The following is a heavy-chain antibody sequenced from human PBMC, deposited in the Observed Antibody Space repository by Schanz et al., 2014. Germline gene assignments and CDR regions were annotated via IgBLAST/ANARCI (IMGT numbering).Heavy chain of an antibody. D-gene: IGHD3-10*01. CDR3: AREWSSFDY. Sequence: QVQLQESGPGLVQPSETLSLTCTVSGGSIRRYYWSWIRQPPGKGLEWIASMYNIGITYYNPSLKSRVTISLDTSKNQFSLNLNSVTAADTAVYYCAREWSSFDYWGQGALVSVSS. J-gene: IGHJ4*02. V-gene: IGHV4-59*01. CDR2: MYNIGIT. CDR1: GGSIRRYY.